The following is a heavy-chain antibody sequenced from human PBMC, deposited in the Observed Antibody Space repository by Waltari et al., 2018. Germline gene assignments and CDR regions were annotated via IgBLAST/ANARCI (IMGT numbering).Heavy chain of an antibody. V-gene: IGHV3-9*01. CDR2: INWNSGTI. Sequence: VHLVESGGGLVRPGRSLSLSCAASGFIFEDFGMDWVRQAPGKGLEWVAGINWNSGTIHYADSVKGRFTISRDNAENSLYLQMNSLTTEDTAVYYCTKDMDGATAMTPRLDFWGQGTLVTVSS. CDR1: GFIFEDFG. CDR3: TKDMDGATAMTPRLDF. J-gene: IGHJ4*02. D-gene: IGHD5-18*01.